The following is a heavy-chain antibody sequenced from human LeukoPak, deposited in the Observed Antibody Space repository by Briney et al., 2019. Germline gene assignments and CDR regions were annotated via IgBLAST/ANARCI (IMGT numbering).Heavy chain of an antibody. CDR2: IYTSGST. V-gene: IGHV4-61*02. J-gene: IGHJ4*02. CDR3: ARGYGYGDY. CDR1: GGSISSGSYY. D-gene: IGHD5-18*01. Sequence: SETLSLTCTVSGGSISSGSYYWSWIRQPAGKGLEWIGRIYTSGSTNYNPSLKSRVTISVDTSKNQFSLKLSSVAAADTAVYYCARGYGYGDYWGQGTLVTVSS.